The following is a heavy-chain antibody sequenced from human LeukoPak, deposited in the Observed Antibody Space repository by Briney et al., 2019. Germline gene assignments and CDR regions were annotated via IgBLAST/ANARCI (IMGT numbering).Heavy chain of an antibody. J-gene: IGHJ6*03. CDR2: ISGSGGST. CDR3: AKKRWLVEGWANYMDV. D-gene: IGHD6-19*01. V-gene: IGHV3-23*01. Sequence: GGSLRLSCAASRFTFSSYAMSWVRQAPGKGLEWVSAISGSGGSTYYADSVKGRFTISRDNSKKTLYLQMNSLRAEDTAVYYCAKKRWLVEGWANYMDVWGKGTTVTISS. CDR1: RFTFSSYA.